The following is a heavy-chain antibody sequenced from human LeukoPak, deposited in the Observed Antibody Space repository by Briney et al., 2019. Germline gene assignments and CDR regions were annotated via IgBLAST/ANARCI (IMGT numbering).Heavy chain of an antibody. CDR1: GFTFSSYA. CDR3: ARDNSVAARPSYFDY. Sequence: GGSLRLSCAASGFTFSSYAMHWVRQAPGKGLEWVAVISYDGSNKYYADSVKGRFTISRDNSKNTLYLQMNSLRAEDTAVYYCARDNSVAARPSYFDYWGQGTLVTVSS. CDR2: ISYDGSNK. V-gene: IGHV3-30*04. D-gene: IGHD6-6*01. J-gene: IGHJ4*02.